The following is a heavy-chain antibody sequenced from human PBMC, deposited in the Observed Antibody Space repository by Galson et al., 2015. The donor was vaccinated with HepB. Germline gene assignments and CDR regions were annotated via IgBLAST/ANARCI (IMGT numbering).Heavy chain of an antibody. Sequence: SLRLSCAASGFTFRAFYMSWVRQAPGKGLEWVANIDQDGSNKFYVDSVKGRVTISRDNAKHSLYLQMNSLRADDTAVYYCARWNGYYHWGQGTPVTVSS. D-gene: IGHD3-3*01. CDR3: ARWNGYYH. J-gene: IGHJ5*02. CDR1: GFTFRAFY. CDR2: IDQDGSNK. V-gene: IGHV3-7*03.